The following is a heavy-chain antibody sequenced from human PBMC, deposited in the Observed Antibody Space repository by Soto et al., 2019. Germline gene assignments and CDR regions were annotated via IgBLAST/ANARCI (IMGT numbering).Heavy chain of an antibody. CDR1: GGSISTYY. Sequence: PSETLSLTCTVSGGSISTYYWNWIGQPPGKGLEWIGYIYYSGSTNYNPSLRSRVTISVDTSKNQFSLKLSSVTAADTAVYYCARGYSGSWYTGTDVGGQVTPVTVS. V-gene: IGHV4-59*01. CDR3: ARGYSGSWYTGTDV. CDR2: IYYSGST. J-gene: IGHJ6*02. D-gene: IGHD6-13*01.